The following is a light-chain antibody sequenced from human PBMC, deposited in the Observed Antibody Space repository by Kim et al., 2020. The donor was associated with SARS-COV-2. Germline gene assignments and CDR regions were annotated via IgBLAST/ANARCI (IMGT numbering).Light chain of an antibody. V-gene: IGKV1-39*01. J-gene: IGKJ4*01. CDR3: QQSYSMPRS. CDR2: AAS. Sequence: DIQMTQSPSSLSASVGERVTIPCQASERIRKYLNWYQVKPGTAPKLLIYAASTLQSGVPSRFSGSGYGTDFTLTINSVQPGDFATFYCQQSYSMPRSFGGGTKLEIK. CDR1: ERIRKY.